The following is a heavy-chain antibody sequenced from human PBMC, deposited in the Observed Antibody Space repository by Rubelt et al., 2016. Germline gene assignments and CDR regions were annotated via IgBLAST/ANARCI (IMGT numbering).Heavy chain of an antibody. CDR1: GFSLSTSVMC. Sequence: QVTLRESGPALVKPTQTLTLTCTFSGFSLSTSVMCVSWIRQPPGKALEWLARIDWDDDKYYSTSLQTRLTISKDTPENQVVLTMTNMDPVDTATYYCARILLPDYYDSSGGMDVWGQGTTVTVSS. J-gene: IGHJ6*02. D-gene: IGHD3-22*01. CDR2: IDWDDDK. V-gene: IGHV2-70*15. CDR3: ARILLPDYYDSSGGMDV.